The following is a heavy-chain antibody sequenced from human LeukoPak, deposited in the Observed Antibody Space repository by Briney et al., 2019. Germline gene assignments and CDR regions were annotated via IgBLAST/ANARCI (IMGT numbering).Heavy chain of an antibody. CDR1: GGSISSYY. J-gene: IGHJ4*02. CDR2: IYYSGST. Sequence: SETLSLTCTVSGGSISSYYWSWIRQPPGKGLEWIGYIYYSGSTNYNPSLKSRVTISVDTSKNQFSLKLSSVTAADTAVYYCARGPGDYVWGSYRRPLDYWGQGTLVTVSS. D-gene: IGHD3-16*02. V-gene: IGHV4-59*12. CDR3: ARGPGDYVWGSYRRPLDY.